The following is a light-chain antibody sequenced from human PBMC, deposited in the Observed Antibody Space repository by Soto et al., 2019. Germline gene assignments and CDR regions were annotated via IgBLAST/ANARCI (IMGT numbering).Light chain of an antibody. CDR1: SSDVGAYNY. J-gene: IGLJ2*01. V-gene: IGLV2-8*01. CDR3: SSHTGNSISTVV. Sequence: QSALTQPPSASGSPGQSVTISCTGTSSDVGAYNYVSWFQQHPGKAPKHMIYEVTKRPSGVPDRFSGSKSGNTASLTVSGLQTEDEADYYCSSHTGNSISTVVVGGGTKLTVL. CDR2: EVT.